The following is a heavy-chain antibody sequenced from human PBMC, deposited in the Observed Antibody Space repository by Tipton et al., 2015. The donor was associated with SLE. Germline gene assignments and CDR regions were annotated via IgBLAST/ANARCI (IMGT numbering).Heavy chain of an antibody. CDR3: AKDYNYDYPDYN. CDR2: VYDSWSI. D-gene: IGHD4-17*01. Sequence: LRLSCTVSNGSISTSSYYWGWIRQHPGKGLEWIGHVYDSWSILYNPSLESRATISIDKSRNQFSLKLNSVTAADTAVYYCAKDYNYDYPDYNWGQGTLVIVSS. J-gene: IGHJ4*02. CDR1: NGSISTSSYY. V-gene: IGHV4-39*07.